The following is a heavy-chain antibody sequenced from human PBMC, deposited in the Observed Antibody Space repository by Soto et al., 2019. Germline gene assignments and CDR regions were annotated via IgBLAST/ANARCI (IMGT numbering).Heavy chain of an antibody. J-gene: IGHJ4*02. D-gene: IGHD4-17*01. CDR2: IYYRGST. CDR1: GGSISIYY. V-gene: IGHV4-59*08. CDR3: ARRYGYYFDY. Sequence: SDTLSLTCTVSGGSISIYYWSWVRQPPGKGLEWIGYIYYRGSTNYNPSLKSRVTISVDTSKNQLSLKLSSVTAADTAVYYCARRYGYYFDYWGQGTLVTVSS.